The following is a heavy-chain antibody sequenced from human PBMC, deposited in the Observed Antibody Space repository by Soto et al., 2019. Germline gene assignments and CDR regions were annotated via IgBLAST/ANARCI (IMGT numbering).Heavy chain of an antibody. D-gene: IGHD1-1*01. Sequence: QVQLVESGGGVVQPGRSLRLSCAASGFTFSSNGMHWVRQAPGKGLEWVAFISYDGTVKYYAESVKGRFTISRDNSKNTLYLQMNSLSPEDTAIYYCAKGLPGERRLENYFDYWGQGTLGTVSS. V-gene: IGHV3-30*18. J-gene: IGHJ4*02. CDR3: AKGLPGERRLENYFDY. CDR2: ISYDGTVK. CDR1: GFTFSSNG.